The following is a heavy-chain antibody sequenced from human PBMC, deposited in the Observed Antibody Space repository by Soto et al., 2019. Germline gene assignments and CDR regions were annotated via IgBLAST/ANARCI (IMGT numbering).Heavy chain of an antibody. CDR1: GGTFSSYA. CDR3: ASPDADSSGYYSFRY. CDR2: IIPIFGTA. V-gene: IGHV1-69*06. Sequence: SVKVSCKASGGTFSSYAISWVRQAPGQGLGWMGGIIPIFGTANYAQKFQGRVTITADKSTSTAYMELSSLRSEDTAVYYCASPDADSSGYYSFRYWGQGTLVTVYS. J-gene: IGHJ4*02. D-gene: IGHD3-22*01.